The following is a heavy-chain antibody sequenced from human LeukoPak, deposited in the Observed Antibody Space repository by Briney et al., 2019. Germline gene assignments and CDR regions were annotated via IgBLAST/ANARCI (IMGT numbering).Heavy chain of an antibody. CDR2: ISSGGTYI. CDR1: GFSFSSYD. CDR3: ARDLSHCSSSSCYSFDYYYGMDV. V-gene: IGHV3-21*01. J-gene: IGHJ6*02. Sequence: PGGSLRLSCAASGFSFSSYDMSWVRQAPGKGLEWVSSISSGGTYIHYGDSVRGRFAIARDNAENTLHLQMNSLRAEDTAVYYCARDLSHCSSSSCYSFDYYYGMDVWGQGTTVTVSS. D-gene: IGHD2-2*01.